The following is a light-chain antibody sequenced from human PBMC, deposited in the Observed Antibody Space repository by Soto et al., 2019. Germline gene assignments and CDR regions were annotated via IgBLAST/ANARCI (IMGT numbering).Light chain of an antibody. CDR3: SSYTGSSTFV. CDR1: SSDVGGYDY. CDR2: DVY. J-gene: IGLJ1*01. Sequence: QSVLTQPASASGSPGQSITISCTGTSSDVGGYDYVSWYQQLPGKAPKLLIYDVYNRPSGVSHRFSGSKSGNTASLTISGLQAEDEADYYCSSYTGSSTFVFGTGTKVTVL. V-gene: IGLV2-14*01.